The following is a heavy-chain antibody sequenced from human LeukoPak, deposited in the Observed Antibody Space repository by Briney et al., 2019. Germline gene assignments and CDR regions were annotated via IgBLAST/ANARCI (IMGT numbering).Heavy chain of an antibody. V-gene: IGHV1-2*02. J-gene: IGHJ4*02. CDR1: GYTFTDYN. D-gene: IGHD1-1*01. Sequence: ASVNVSCKASGYTFTDYNIHWVRQAPGQGLEWMAWIHPSSDYALYSQNFQGRVHLTTDTSNSTAYMDLTRLRSDDTAVYYCVRDVHNWNDDHWGQGTLVTISS. CDR2: IHPSSDYA. CDR3: VRDVHNWNDDH.